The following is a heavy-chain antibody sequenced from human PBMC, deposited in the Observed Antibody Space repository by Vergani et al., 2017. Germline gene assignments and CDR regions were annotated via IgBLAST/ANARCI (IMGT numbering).Heavy chain of an antibody. V-gene: IGHV3-11*05. CDR1: GFTFSDYY. CDR3: ASLIAAGSDY. D-gene: IGHD6-13*01. Sequence: QVQLVESGGGLVKPGGSLRLSCAASGFTFSDYYMSWIGKAPGMGLEWVSHISSSSRYTNYADSVKGRFTIPRDNAKNSLYLQMNSLSAEDTAVYYCASLIAAGSDYWGQGTLVTVSS. J-gene: IGHJ4*02. CDR2: ISSSSRYT.